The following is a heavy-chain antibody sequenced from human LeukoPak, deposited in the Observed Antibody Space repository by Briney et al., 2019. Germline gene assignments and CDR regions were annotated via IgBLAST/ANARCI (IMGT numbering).Heavy chain of an antibody. D-gene: IGHD3-10*01. CDR2: ISYDGSNK. Sequence: GGSLRLSCAASGFTFSSYGMSWVRQAPGKGLEWVAVISYDGSNKYYADSVKGRFTISRDNSKNTLYLQMNSLRAEDTAVYYCAKWGNLLGGSYYHFDYWGQGTLVTVSS. J-gene: IGHJ4*02. CDR1: GFTFSSYG. CDR3: AKWGNLLGGSYYHFDY. V-gene: IGHV3-30*18.